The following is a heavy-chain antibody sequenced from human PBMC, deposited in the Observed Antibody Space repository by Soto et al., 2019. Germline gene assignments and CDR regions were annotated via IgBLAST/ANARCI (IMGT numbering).Heavy chain of an antibody. Sequence: SETLSLTCDVSGVSISSSHWWRWLRQPPGKGLEWIGEVYHSGSANYNPSLKSRVSMSVDKSKNQFSLRLTSVTAADTALNFCARIAVVPSAVDPWGQGTLVTVSS. V-gene: IGHV4-4*02. CDR3: ARIAVVPSAVDP. D-gene: IGHD2-2*01. J-gene: IGHJ5*02. CDR2: VYHSGSA. CDR1: GVSISSSHW.